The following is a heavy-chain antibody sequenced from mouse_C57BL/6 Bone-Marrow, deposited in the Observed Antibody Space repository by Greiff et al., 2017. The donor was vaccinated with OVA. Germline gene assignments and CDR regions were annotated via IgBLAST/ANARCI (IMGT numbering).Heavy chain of an antibody. CDR3: ARDNWDWYFEV. D-gene: IGHD4-1*01. CDR2: SRNKANDYTT. Sequence: EVKLMESGGGLVQSGRSLRLSCATSGFTFSDFYMEWVRQAPGKGLEWIAASRNKANDYTTEYSASVKGRFIVSRDTSQSILYLQMNALRAEDTAIYYCARDNWDWYFEVWGTGTTVTVSS. J-gene: IGHJ1*03. V-gene: IGHV7-1*01. CDR1: GFTFSDFY.